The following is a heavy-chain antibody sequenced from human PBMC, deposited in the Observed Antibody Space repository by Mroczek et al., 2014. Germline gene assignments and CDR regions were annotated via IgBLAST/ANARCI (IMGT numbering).Heavy chain of an antibody. J-gene: IGHJ5*02. V-gene: IGHV4-34*01. D-gene: IGHD2-2*01. Sequence: QVQLQQWGAGLLKPSETLSLTCAVYGGSFSGYYWSWIRQPPGKGLEWIGEINHSGSTNYNPSLKSRVTISVDTSKNQFSLKLSSVTAADTAVYYCARFRGYCSSTSCYGKQKTFDPWAREPWSPSPQ. CDR1: GGSFSGYY. CDR3: ARFRGYCSSTSCYGKQKTFDP. CDR2: INHSGST.